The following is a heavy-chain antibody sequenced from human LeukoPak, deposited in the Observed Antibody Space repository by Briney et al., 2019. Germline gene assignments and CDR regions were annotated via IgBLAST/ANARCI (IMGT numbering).Heavy chain of an antibody. D-gene: IGHD3-22*01. J-gene: IGHJ4*02. CDR2: IYPRDSGT. Sequence: GESLQISCKGSGSSFTSYWIAWVRQLPGKGLEYMGIIYPRDSGTTYSPSFQGQVTISADKSISTAYLQWSSLKASDTAMYYCARHNYDSSGADYWGQGTLVTVSS. CDR1: GSSFTSYW. CDR3: ARHNYDSSGADY. V-gene: IGHV5-51*01.